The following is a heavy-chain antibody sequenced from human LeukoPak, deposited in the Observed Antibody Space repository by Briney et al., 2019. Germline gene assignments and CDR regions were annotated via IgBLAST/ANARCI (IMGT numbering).Heavy chain of an antibody. CDR2: ISSSSSYI. CDR3: ARDPDYGGIGAFDI. CDR1: GFTFSSYS. Sequence: GGSLRLSRAASGFTFSSYSMNWVRQAPGKGLEGVSSISSSSSYIYYADSVKGRFTISRDNAKNSLYLQMNSLRAEDTAVYYCARDPDYGGIGAFDIWGQGTMVTVSS. V-gene: IGHV3-21*01. J-gene: IGHJ3*02. D-gene: IGHD4-23*01.